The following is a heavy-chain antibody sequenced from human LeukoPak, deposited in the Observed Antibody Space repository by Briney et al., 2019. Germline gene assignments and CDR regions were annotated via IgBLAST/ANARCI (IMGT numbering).Heavy chain of an antibody. J-gene: IGHJ6*02. CDR3: ARVSGTHDRHHYYGMDV. CDR1: GFTFSSYS. Sequence: GGSLRLSCAASGFTFSSYSMNWVRQAPGKGLEWVSSISSSSSYIYYADSVKGRFTVSRDNAKNSLYLQMNSLRAEDTAVYYCARVSGTHDRHHYYGMDVWGQGTTVTVSS. CDR2: ISSSSSYI. V-gene: IGHV3-21*01. D-gene: IGHD1-26*01.